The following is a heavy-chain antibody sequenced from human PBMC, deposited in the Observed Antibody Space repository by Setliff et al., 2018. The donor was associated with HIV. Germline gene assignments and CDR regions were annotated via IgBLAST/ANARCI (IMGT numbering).Heavy chain of an antibody. Sequence: SETLSLTCAVYGGSLSGYYWSWIRQPPGKGLEWFGEINHSGSTNYNPSLKSRVTISVDTSERQFSLKLSSVTAADTAVYYCARDPFGVRDGYNYDWYFDLWGRGTLVTVSS. J-gene: IGHJ2*01. D-gene: IGHD5-12*01. CDR1: GGSLSGYY. CDR2: INHSGST. V-gene: IGHV4-34*01. CDR3: ARDPFGVRDGYNYDWYFDL.